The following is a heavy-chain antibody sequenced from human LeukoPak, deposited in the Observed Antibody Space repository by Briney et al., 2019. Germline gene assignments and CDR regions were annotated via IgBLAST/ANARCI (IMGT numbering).Heavy chain of an antibody. J-gene: IGHJ4*02. CDR2: MNPTSGNT. D-gene: IGHD4-23*01. CDR1: RYTFTSYD. Sequence: ASVKVSYKASRYTFTSYDILRVRQATGQGLEWMGWMNPTSGNTGYAQKFQGRVTITRNTSINTAYMELSSLRSEDTAVYYCARTGCNSVGFDYWGQGTLVTVSS. V-gene: IGHV1-8*03. CDR3: ARTGCNSVGFDY.